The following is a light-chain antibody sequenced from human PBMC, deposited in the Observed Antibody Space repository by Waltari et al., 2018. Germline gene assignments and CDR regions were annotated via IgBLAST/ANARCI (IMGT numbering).Light chain of an antibody. CDR2: EVS. CDR3: SSYTSSSTLYVV. V-gene: IGLV2-14*01. CDR1: SSDVGGYNY. J-gene: IGLJ2*01. Sequence: QSALTQPASVSGSPGQSNTISCAGPSSDVGGYNYVYWYQQHPGKAPKLMIDEVSNRPSGVSNRFSGSKSGNTASLTISGLQAEDEADYYCSSYTSSSTLYVVFGGGTKLTVL.